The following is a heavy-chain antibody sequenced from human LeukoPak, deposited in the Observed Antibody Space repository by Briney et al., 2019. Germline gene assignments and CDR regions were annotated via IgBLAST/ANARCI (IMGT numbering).Heavy chain of an antibody. J-gene: IGHJ6*02. CDR2: IIPIFGTA. CDR1: GGTFISYA. CDR3: AVQNIVVVVAATRAYYGMDV. D-gene: IGHD2-15*01. Sequence: SVKVSCKASGGTFISYAISWVRQAPGQGLEWMGGIIPIFGTADYAQKFQGRVTITADESTSTAYMELSSLRSEDTAVYYCAVQNIVVVVAATRAYYGMDVWGQGTTVTVSS. V-gene: IGHV1-69*13.